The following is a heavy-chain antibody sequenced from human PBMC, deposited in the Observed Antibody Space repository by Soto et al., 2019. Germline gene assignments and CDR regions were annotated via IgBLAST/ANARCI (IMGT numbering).Heavy chain of an antibody. CDR3: ARELDIALMVYGISNGMDV. CDR1: GFTFSSYA. CDR2: ISYDGSNK. V-gene: IGHV3-30-3*01. Sequence: GGSLRLSSAGSGFTFSSYAMHWVRQAPGKGLEWVAVISYDGSNKYYADSVKGRFTMSRDNSKNTLYLQMNSLRAEDTAVYYCARELDIALMVYGISNGMDVWGQGTTVTVS. J-gene: IGHJ6*02. D-gene: IGHD2-8*01.